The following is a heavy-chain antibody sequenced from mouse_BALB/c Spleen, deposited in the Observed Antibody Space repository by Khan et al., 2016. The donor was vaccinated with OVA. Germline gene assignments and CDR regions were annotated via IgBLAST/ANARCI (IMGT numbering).Heavy chain of an antibody. V-gene: IGHV2-6*02. Sequence: QVQLKESGPGLVAPSQSLSITCTVSGFSLTTYGVHWVRQPPGKGLEWLVVIWSDGITTYNSALKSRLSISKDNSKSQVFLKMNSLQTDDTAMYCCARGGCYAMDYWGQGTSVTVSS. CDR3: ARGGCYAMDY. CDR2: IWSDGIT. J-gene: IGHJ4*01. CDR1: GFSLTTYG.